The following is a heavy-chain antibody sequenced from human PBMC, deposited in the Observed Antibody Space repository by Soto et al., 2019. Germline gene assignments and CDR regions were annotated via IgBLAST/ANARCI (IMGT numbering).Heavy chain of an antibody. CDR3: AKDSIFGGATYYYYGMDV. J-gene: IGHJ6*02. D-gene: IGHD1-26*01. V-gene: IGHV3-23*01. CDR2: ISGSGGST. CDR1: GFTFSSYA. Sequence: GGSLRLSCAASGFTFSSYAMSWVRQAQGKGLEWVSAISGSGGSTYYADSVKGRFTISRDNSKNTLYLQMNSLRAEDTAVYYCAKDSIFGGATYYYYGMDVWGQGTTGTVSS.